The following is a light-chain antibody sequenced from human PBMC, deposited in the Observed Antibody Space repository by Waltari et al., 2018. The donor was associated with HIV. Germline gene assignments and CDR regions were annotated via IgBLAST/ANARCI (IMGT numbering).Light chain of an antibody. CDR3: HSYDKVLGSVV. Sequence: QSVLTQPPSVSGAPGQRVTISCTGNSSNVGADYDVNWFQKLPGLPPKLLIYVYHYRHSGVPELFSASRSDSSGSLTIAELQAEDEADYHCHSYDKVLGSVVFGGGTTLTVL. CDR1: SSNVGADYD. CDR2: VYH. V-gene: IGLV1-40*01. J-gene: IGLJ2*01.